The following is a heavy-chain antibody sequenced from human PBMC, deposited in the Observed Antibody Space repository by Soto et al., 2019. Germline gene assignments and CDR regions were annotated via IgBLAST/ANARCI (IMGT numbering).Heavy chain of an antibody. CDR2: IIPIFGTA. CDR1: GGTFSSYA. J-gene: IGHJ5*02. D-gene: IGHD3-22*01. V-gene: IGHV1-69*01. Sequence: QVQLVQSGAEVKKPGSSVKVSCKASGGTFSSYAISWVRQAPGQGLEWMGGIIPIFGTANYAQKFQGRVTITADESTRTAYMEPSSLRSEDTAVYYCAGVRDDSSGINGWFDPWGQGTLVTVSS. CDR3: AGVRDDSSGINGWFDP.